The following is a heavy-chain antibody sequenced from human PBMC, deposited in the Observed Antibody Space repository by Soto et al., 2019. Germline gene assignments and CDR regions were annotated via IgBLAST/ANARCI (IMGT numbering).Heavy chain of an antibody. Sequence: EVQLSESGGGLVQPGGSLRLSCVGSGFTFGPYTMAWVRQAPGMGLECVSVITGHRGATYYSDSVKGRFSISRDNSRNTLYLQMNDLRAGDTGVYYCAKTGPVTARTRFDYWGQGALVTVSS. CDR1: GFTFGPYT. J-gene: IGHJ4*02. D-gene: IGHD2-21*02. V-gene: IGHV3-23*01. CDR2: ITGHRGAT. CDR3: AKTGPVTARTRFDY.